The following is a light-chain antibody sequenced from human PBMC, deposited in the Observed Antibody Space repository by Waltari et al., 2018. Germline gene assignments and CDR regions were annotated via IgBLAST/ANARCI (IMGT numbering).Light chain of an antibody. CDR3: QQYDAYPYT. CDR1: QNIYNW. V-gene: IGKV1-5*03. CDR2: EAS. J-gene: IGKJ2*01. Sequence: DIQMTQSPSLLSASIGDRVTVTCRASQNIYNWLACYQQKPGRAPNLLIYEASNLESGVPSRFSGSGSGTEFTLTINSLQPDDFATYYCQQYDAYPYTFGQGAKLEIK.